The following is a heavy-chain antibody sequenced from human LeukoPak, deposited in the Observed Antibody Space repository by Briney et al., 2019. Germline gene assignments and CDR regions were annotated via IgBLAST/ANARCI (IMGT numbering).Heavy chain of an antibody. J-gene: IGHJ4*02. CDR3: ARSSGWWSLDY. CDR2: ISGSGGRT. CDR1: GFTFSNYV. Sequence: PGGSLRLSCAASGFTFSNYVMNWVRQAPGKGLEWVSAISGSGGRTYYTDSVEGRFTISRDNSKNTLFLQMNSLRAEDTAVYYCARSSGWWSLDYWGQGTLVTVSS. D-gene: IGHD6-19*01. V-gene: IGHV3-23*01.